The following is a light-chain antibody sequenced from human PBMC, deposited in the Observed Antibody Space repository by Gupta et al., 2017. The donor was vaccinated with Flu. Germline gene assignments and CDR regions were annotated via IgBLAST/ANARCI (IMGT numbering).Light chain of an antibody. CDR1: QSVNNN. V-gene: IGKV3-15*01. Sequence: EIVMTQSPATLSVSPGEKVTLSCRASQSVNNNLAWYQQKPGQAPRLLIYFASTRAPGVPARFSGTGYGTEFTLTIRILESEDFAVYYCQQYDYWPPWTFGQGTRLEVK. CDR3: QQYDYWPPWT. J-gene: IGKJ1*01. CDR2: FAS.